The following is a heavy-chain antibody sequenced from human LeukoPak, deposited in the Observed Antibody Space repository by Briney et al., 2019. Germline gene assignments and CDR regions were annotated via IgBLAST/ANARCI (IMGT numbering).Heavy chain of an antibody. V-gene: IGHV5-51*01. Sequence: GESLKISCKDSGYSFTSYWIAWVRQMPGKGLEWMGIIYPGDSDTRYSPSFQGQVTISADKSISTAYLQWSSLKASDTATYYCAGGQFYYDSSGSDDAFDIWGQGTMVTVSS. CDR2: IYPGDSDT. D-gene: IGHD3-22*01. CDR1: GYSFTSYW. J-gene: IGHJ3*02. CDR3: AGGQFYYDSSGSDDAFDI.